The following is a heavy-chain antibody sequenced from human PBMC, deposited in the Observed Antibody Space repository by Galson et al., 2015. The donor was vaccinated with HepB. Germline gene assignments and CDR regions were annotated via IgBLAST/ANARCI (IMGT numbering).Heavy chain of an antibody. Sequence: SVKVSCKASGYTFTSYGISWVRQAPGQGLEWMGWISAYNGNTNYAQKLQGRVTMTIDTSTSTAYMELRSLRSDDTAVYYCARSRDYYDSSGYVYYYYYYMDVWGKGTTVTVS. CDR2: ISAYNGNT. CDR1: GYTFTSYG. D-gene: IGHD3-22*01. CDR3: ARSRDYYDSSGYVYYYYYYMDV. J-gene: IGHJ6*03. V-gene: IGHV1-18*01.